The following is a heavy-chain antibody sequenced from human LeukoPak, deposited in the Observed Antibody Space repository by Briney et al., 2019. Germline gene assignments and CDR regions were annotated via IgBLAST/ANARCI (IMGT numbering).Heavy chain of an antibody. D-gene: IGHD6-13*01. CDR3: ARERGYSSSWFY. J-gene: IGHJ4*02. CDR2: LYYSGST. V-gene: IGHV4-39*07. CDR1: GGSISSTTDY. Sequence: SETLSLTCTVSGGSISSTTDYWGWIRQPPGKGLEWIGSLYYSGSTFYSPSLKSRVTISLDTSKNQFSLKLGSVTAADTAVYYCARERGYSSSWFYWGQGTLVTVSP.